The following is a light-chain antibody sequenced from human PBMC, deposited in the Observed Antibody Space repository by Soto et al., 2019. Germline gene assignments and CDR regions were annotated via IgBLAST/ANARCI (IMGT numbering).Light chain of an antibody. CDR1: QSIGSK. Sequence: EIVMTQSPATLSVSPGERATLSCRASQSIGSKLAWYQQKPGQAPRLLFYGASNRATGIPARFGASGSGTEFTLTISSLQSEDFAVYSCQQYDNWPPTFGGGAKVDNK. CDR2: GAS. CDR3: QQYDNWPPT. V-gene: IGKV3-15*01. J-gene: IGKJ4*01.